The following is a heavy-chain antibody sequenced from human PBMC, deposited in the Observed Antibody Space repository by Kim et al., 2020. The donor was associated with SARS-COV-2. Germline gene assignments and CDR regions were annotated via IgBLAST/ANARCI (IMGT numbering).Heavy chain of an antibody. D-gene: IGHD2-2*01. V-gene: IGHV3-23*01. J-gene: IGHJ6*02. CDR1: GFTFSSYA. CDR2: IAAGGTST. Sequence: GGSLRLSCAASGFTFSSYAMNWVRQAPGKGLEWVSSIAAGGTSTYYADAVGGRFTVSRDNSKNTLYLQMNSLRDEDTAVYYCLIYCSSTSCKSYGMDVWGQGTTVTVSS. CDR3: LIYCSSTSCKSYGMDV.